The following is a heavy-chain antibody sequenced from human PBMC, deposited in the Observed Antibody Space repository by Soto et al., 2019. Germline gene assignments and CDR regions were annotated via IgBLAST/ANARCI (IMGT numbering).Heavy chain of an antibody. D-gene: IGHD5-18*01. CDR2: SHQSGNT. CDR3: ATRDTGRIY. CDR1: GVSISSHDW. J-gene: IGHJ4*02. V-gene: IGHV4-4*02. Sequence: QVQLQESGPGLVKPSGTLSLTCAVSGVSISSHDWWTWDRQPPGKGLEWIGASHQSGNTHYNSSPESPVTISLDKSKNQLSLQLTSVTVEDTALYYCATRDTGRIYWGQGTLVTVSS.